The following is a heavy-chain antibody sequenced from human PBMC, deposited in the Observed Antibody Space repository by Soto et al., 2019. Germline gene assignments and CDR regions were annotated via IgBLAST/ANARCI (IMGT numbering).Heavy chain of an antibody. Sequence: SETLSLTCTVSGGSIGSGGYYWSWIRQHPGKGLEWIGYIYYSGSTYYNPSLKSRVTISVDTSKNQFSLKLSSVTAADTAVYYCARDRSGYSYGYPRPHYYGMDVWGQGTTVTVSS. V-gene: IGHV4-31*03. D-gene: IGHD5-18*01. CDR1: GGSIGSGGYY. CDR3: ARDRSGYSYGYPRPHYYGMDV. CDR2: IYYSGST. J-gene: IGHJ6*02.